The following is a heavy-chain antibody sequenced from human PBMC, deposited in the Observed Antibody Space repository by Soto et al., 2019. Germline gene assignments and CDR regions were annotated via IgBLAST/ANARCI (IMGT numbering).Heavy chain of an antibody. D-gene: IGHD3-16*01. CDR1: GGSISSYY. J-gene: IGHJ4*02. V-gene: IGHV4-59*01. CDR3: ASGGYYFDY. Sequence: PSETLSLTCTVSGGSISSYYWSWIRQPPGKGLEWIGYIYYSGTTNYNPSLKSRVTISVDTSKNQFSLKLSSVTAADTAVYYCASGGYYFDYWGQGTLVTVSS. CDR2: IYYSGTT.